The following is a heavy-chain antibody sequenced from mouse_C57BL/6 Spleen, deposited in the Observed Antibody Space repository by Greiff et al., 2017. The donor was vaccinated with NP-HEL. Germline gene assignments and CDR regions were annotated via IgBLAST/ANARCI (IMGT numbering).Heavy chain of an antibody. CDR3: ARHDSYYYGSSYNAMDY. CDR1: GFSLTSYG. D-gene: IGHD1-1*01. J-gene: IGHJ4*01. Sequence: VKVVESGPGLVAPSQSLSITCTVSGFSLTSYGVHWVRQPPGKGLEWLVVIWSDGSTTYNSALKSRLSISKDNSKSQVFLKMNSLQTDDTAMYYCARHDSYYYGSSYNAMDYWGQGTSVTVSS. V-gene: IGHV2-6-1*01. CDR2: IWSDGST.